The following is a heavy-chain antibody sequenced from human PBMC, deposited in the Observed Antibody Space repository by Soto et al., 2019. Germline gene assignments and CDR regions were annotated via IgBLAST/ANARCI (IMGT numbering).Heavy chain of an antibody. V-gene: IGHV3-11*06. CDR2: LSSSSRFT. CDR3: ARRLGSLPTANLDL. Sequence: LRISCEASGFPFGHYYMSSIRQSPERGLDLLSFLSSSSRFTKYADSVRGRFTISRDNAKNALYLQMNSLRAEDTAVYYCARRLGSLPTANLDLWGRGTLVPVSS. J-gene: IGHJ2*01. D-gene: IGHD1-1*01. CDR1: GFPFGHYY.